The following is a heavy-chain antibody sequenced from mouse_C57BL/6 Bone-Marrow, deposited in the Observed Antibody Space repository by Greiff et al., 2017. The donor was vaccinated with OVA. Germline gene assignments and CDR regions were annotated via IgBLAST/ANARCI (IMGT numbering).Heavy chain of an antibody. Sequence: EVKVVESGAGLVKPGGSLKLSCAASGFTFSSYAMSWVRQTPEKRLEWVAYISSGGDYIYYADTVKGRFTISRDNARNTLYLQMSSLNSEDTAMYYCTRLLDAMDYWGQGTSVTGAS. CDR3: TRLLDAMDY. CDR1: GFTFSSYA. CDR2: ISSGGDYI. V-gene: IGHV5-9-1*02. J-gene: IGHJ4*01. D-gene: IGHD2-1*01.